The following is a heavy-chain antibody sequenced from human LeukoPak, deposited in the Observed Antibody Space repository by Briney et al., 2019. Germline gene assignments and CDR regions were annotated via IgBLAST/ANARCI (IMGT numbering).Heavy chain of an antibody. V-gene: IGHV3-48*01. CDR1: GFTFSSYS. Sequence: PGGSLRLSCAACGFTFSSYSMNWVRQAPGKGLEWVSYISRSSSSIYYADSVKGRFTISRDNAKNSLYLQMNSLRAEDTAVYYCAREPADFGDNWFDPWGQGTLVTVSS. CDR2: ISRSSSSI. CDR3: AREPADFGDNWFDP. J-gene: IGHJ5*02. D-gene: IGHD3-3*01.